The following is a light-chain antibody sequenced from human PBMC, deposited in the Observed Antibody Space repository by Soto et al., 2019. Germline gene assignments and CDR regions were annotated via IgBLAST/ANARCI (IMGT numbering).Light chain of an antibody. J-gene: IGKJ1*01. Sequence: DIQVTQSPSTLSASVGDRVTITCRASQSISSWLAWYQQKPGKAPKVLIYDASSLESGVPSRFSGSGSGTEFTLTISSPQPDDFATYYCQQYNTYSRTFGQGTKVDIK. CDR1: QSISSW. V-gene: IGKV1-5*01. CDR2: DAS. CDR3: QQYNTYSRT.